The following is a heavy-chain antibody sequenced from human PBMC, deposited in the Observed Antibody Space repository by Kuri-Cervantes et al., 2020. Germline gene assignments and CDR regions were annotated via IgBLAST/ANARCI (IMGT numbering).Heavy chain of an antibody. CDR1: GFTFCSYA. V-gene: IGHV3-30-3*01. CDR3: AGEEYDSGNYQNWVDP. Sequence: LSLTCAASGFTFCSYAMHWVRQAPGKGLEWVAVISYDGSNKYYADSVKGRFTISRDNSKNTPYLQMHSLRAEDTAVYFCAGEEYDSGNYQNWVDPWGQGTLVTVSS. J-gene: IGHJ5*02. CDR2: ISYDGSNK. D-gene: IGHD3-22*01.